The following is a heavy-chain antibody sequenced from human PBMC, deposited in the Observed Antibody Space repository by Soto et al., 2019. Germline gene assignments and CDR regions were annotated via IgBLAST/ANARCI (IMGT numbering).Heavy chain of an antibody. J-gene: IGHJ4*02. D-gene: IGHD6-19*01. CDR2: ISSSSSFI. CDR1: GFTLSGYS. Sequence: PGGSLRLSCAASGFTLSGYSMNWVRQAPGKGLEWVSSISSSSSFIYYEDSVKGRFTISRDNAKNSLYLQMNSLRAEDTAAYYCARAGYSTGWFNFFDYWGQGNLVTVSS. V-gene: IGHV3-21*01. CDR3: ARAGYSTGWFNFFDY.